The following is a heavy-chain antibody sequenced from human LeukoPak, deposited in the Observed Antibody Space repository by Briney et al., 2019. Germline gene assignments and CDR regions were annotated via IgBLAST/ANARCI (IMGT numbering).Heavy chain of an antibody. J-gene: IGHJ3*01. CDR1: GGSISSSPYY. V-gene: IGHV4-39*01. CDR3: ARTYGDYDDAFDV. Sequence: PSETLSLTCTVSGGSISSSPYYWGWIRQPPGKGLEWIGSIYYSGSTYNNPSLKSRVTIFVDTAKNQFSLKLSSVTVTDTPVYYCARTYGDYDDAFDVWGQGTMVTVSS. D-gene: IGHD4-17*01. CDR2: IYYSGST.